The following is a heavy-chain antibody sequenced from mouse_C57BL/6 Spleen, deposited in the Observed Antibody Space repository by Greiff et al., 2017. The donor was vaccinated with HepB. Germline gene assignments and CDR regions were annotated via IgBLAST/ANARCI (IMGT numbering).Heavy chain of an antibody. V-gene: IGHV5-12*01. CDR1: GFTFSDYY. Sequence: EVKLVESGGGLVQPGGSLKLSCAASGFTFSDYYMYWVRQTPEKRLEWVAYISNGGGSTYYPDTVKGRFTISRDNAKNTLYLQMSRLKSEDTAMYYCARARTVVATGAMDDWGQGTSVTVSS. CDR3: ARARTVVATGAMDD. CDR2: ISNGGGST. D-gene: IGHD1-1*01. J-gene: IGHJ4*01.